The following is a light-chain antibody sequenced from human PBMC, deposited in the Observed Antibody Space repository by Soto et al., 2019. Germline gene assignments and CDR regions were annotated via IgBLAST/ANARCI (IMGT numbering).Light chain of an antibody. Sequence: EMVMTQSPAILSVSPGESSTLSCRASQSVDSNYLAWYQQHPGQPPRLLIYGISTRATGIPARFSGSGSGTEFSLTISSLQSEDFAVYYCQQYSKWPITFGQGTRREIK. V-gene: IGKV3-15*01. J-gene: IGKJ5*01. CDR2: GIS. CDR1: QSVDSN. CDR3: QQYSKWPIT.